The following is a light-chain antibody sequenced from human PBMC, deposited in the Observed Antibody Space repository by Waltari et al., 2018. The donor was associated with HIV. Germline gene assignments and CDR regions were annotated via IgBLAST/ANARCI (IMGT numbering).Light chain of an antibody. V-gene: IGKV3D-15*01. Sequence: EMVMTQSPATLSVSPGERAPLSCRASQSVSSNLAWYQQKPGQAPRLLIYDASTRATGIPARFSGSGSGTEFTLTISSLQSEDSAVYYCQQYNNWYTFAQGTKLEIK. CDR2: DAS. J-gene: IGKJ2*01. CDR1: QSVSSN. CDR3: QQYNNWYT.